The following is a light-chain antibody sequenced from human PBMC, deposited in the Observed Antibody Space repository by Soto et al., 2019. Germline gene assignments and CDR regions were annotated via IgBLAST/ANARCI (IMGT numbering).Light chain of an antibody. J-gene: IGKJ2*01. CDR1: QSVSSVY. CDR3: QQYGTSPYT. CDR2: VAS. V-gene: IGKV3-20*01. Sequence: EIVLTQSPGTLSLSPGERATLSCRASQSVSSVYLAWYQQRPGQAPRLLIYVASTRATGTPDRFSGSGSGTDFTLTVSRLEPEDVAVYYCQQYGTSPYTFGQGTKLEIK.